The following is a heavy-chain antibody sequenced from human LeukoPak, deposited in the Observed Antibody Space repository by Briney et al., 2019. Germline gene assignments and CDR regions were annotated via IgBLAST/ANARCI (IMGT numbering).Heavy chain of an antibody. J-gene: IGHJ4*02. CDR1: GYTFTSYG. V-gene: IGHV1-18*01. D-gene: IGHD1-14*01. Sequence: GSVKVSCKASGYTFTSYGISGVRQAPGQGLEWMGWISAYNGNTNYAQKLQGRVTMTTDTSTSTAYMELRSLRSDDTAVYYCARSIAGNYPRDYWGQGTLVTVSS. CDR3: ARSIAGNYPRDY. CDR2: ISAYNGNT.